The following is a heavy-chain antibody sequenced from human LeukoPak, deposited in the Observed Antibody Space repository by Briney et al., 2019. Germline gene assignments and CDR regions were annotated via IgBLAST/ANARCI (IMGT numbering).Heavy chain of an antibody. CDR2: INHSGST. J-gene: IGHJ4*02. CDR3: ARGSYYDSSGYYVDY. CDR1: GGSFSGYY. V-gene: IGHV4-34*01. Sequence: PSETLSLTCAVYGGSFSGYYWSWIRQPPGKGLEWIGEINHSGSTNYNPSLKSRVTISVDTSKNQFSLKLSSVIAADTALYFCARGSYYDSSGYYVDYWGQGTLVTVSS. D-gene: IGHD3-22*01.